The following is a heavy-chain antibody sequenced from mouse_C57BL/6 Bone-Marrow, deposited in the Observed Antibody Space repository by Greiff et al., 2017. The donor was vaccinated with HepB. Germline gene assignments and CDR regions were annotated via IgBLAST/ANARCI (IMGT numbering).Heavy chain of an antibody. CDR3: ASWGDDYPYAMDY. V-gene: IGHV2-6*01. D-gene: IGHD2-4*01. Sequence: VQGVESGPGLVAPSQSLSITCTVSGFSLTSYGVDWVRQSPGKGLEWLGVIWGVGSTNYNSALKSRLSISKDNSKSQVFLKMNSLQTDDTAMYYCASWGDDYPYAMDYWGQGTSVTVSS. J-gene: IGHJ4*01. CDR2: IWGVGST. CDR1: GFSLTSYG.